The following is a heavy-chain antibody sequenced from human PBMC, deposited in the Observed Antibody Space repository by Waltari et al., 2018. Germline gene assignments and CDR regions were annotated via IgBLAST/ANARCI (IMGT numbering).Heavy chain of an antibody. CDR2: IYYSGST. V-gene: IGHV4-39*01. CDR3: ARALYGSGSYLPDY. Sequence: QLQLQESGPGLVKPSETLSLTCTVSGGSISSSSYYWGWIRQPPGKGLEWIGSIYYSGSTYYNPSLKSRVTISVDTSKNQFSLKLSSVTAADTAVYYCARALYGSGSYLPDYWGQGTLVTVSS. J-gene: IGHJ4*02. CDR1: GGSISSSSYY. D-gene: IGHD3-10*01.